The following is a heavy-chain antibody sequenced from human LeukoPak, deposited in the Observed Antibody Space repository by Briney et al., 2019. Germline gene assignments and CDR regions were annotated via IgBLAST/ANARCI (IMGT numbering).Heavy chain of an antibody. J-gene: IGHJ3*02. CDR2: IIPIFGTA. D-gene: IGHD4-11*01. CDR1: GGTFSSYA. V-gene: IGHV1-69*05. CDR3: ASGSNYGKSAFDI. Sequence: SVKVSCKASGGTFSSYAISWVRQAPGQGLEWMGGIIPIFGTANYAQKFQGRVTITTDESTSTAYMELSSLRSEDTAVYYCASGSNYGKSAFDIWGQGTMVTVSS.